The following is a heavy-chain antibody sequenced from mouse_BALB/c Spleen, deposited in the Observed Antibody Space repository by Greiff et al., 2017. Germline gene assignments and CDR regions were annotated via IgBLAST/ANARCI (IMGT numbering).Heavy chain of an antibody. Sequence: EVMLVESGGGLVKPGGSLKLSCAASGFTFSSYTMSWVRQTPEKRLEWVATISSGGSYTYYPDSVKGRFTISRDNAKNTLYLQMSSLKSEDTAMYYCTREEKYDAAYWGQGTLVTVSA. CDR1: GFTFSSYT. CDR2: ISSGGSYT. D-gene: IGHD2-14*01. CDR3: TREEKYDAAY. V-gene: IGHV5-6-4*01. J-gene: IGHJ3*01.